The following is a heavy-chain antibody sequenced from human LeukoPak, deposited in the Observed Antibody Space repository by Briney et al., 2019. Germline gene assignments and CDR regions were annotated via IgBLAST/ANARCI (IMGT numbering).Heavy chain of an antibody. J-gene: IGHJ4*02. D-gene: IGHD5-12*01. CDR3: ATEPSRSYSFDHLDF. Sequence: SVKVSCKTSGGTFNNYAISWVRQAPGQGLEWMGRVVPMFGIRNYPQTFRGRVNITADKATNTVYMELRSLRAEDTAIYYCATEPSRSYSFDHLDFWGLGTPVTVSS. CDR2: VVPMFGIR. V-gene: IGHV1-69*04. CDR1: GGTFNNYA.